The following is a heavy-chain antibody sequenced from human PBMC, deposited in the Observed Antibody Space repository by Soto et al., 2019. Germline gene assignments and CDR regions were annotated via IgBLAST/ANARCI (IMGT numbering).Heavy chain of an antibody. CDR1: GYTFTSYD. CDR3: ARRRSYSSSSGYGMDV. CDR2: MNPNSGNT. Sequence: QVQLVQSGAEVKKPGASVKVSCKASGYTFTSYDINWVRQATGQGLEWMGWMNPNSGNTGYAQKFQGRVTMTRNTSISTAYMGLSSLRSEDTAVYYCARRRSYSSSSGYGMDVWGQGTTVTVSS. V-gene: IGHV1-8*01. D-gene: IGHD6-6*01. J-gene: IGHJ6*02.